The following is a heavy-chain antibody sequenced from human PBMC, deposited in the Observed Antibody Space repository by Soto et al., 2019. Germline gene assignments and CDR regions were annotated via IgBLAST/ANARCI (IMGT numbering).Heavy chain of an antibody. CDR1: GFTFSSYS. V-gene: IGHV3-21*01. D-gene: IGHD5-18*01. J-gene: IGHJ4*02. CDR3: ARENPDDRRYSYGYNDY. Sequence: EVQLVESGGGLVKPGGSLRLSCAASGFTFSSYSMNWVRQAPGKGLEWVSSISSSSSYIYYADSVKGRFTISRDNAKNSLYLQINSLRAEDTAVYYCARENPDDRRYSYGYNDYWGQGTLVTVSS. CDR2: ISSSSSYI.